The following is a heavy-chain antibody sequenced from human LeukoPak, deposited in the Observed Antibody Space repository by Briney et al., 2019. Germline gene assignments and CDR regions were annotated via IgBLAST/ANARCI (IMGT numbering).Heavy chain of an antibody. V-gene: IGHV3-66*01. J-gene: IGHJ6*02. Sequence: GGSLRLSCAASGFTVSRNYMSWVRQAPGKGLEWVSVISSGDTTYYADSVKGRFTISRDSSKNTLYLQMNSLRAEDTAVYFCARGSRLERHGMDVWGQGTTVTVS. D-gene: IGHD1-1*01. CDR2: ISSGDTT. CDR3: ARGSRLERHGMDV. CDR1: GFTVSRNY.